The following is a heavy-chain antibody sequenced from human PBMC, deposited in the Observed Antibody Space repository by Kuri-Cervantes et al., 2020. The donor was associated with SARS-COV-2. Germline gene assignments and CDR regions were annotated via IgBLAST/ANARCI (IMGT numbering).Heavy chain of an antibody. V-gene: IGHV4-61*01. CDR2: IYYSGST. Sequence: SQTLSLTCAVSGYSISSGHYWSWIRQPPGKGLEWIGYIYYSGSTNYNPSLKSRVTISVDTSKNQSSLKLSSVTAADTAVYYCAKNSQSQFPGGPYYTDVWGKGTTVTVSS. CDR1: GYSISSGHY. J-gene: IGHJ6*03. CDR3: AKNSQSQFPGGPYYTDV. D-gene: IGHD2-8*02.